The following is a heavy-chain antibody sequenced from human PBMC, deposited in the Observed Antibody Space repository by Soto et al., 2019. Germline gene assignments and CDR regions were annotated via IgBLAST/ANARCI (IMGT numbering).Heavy chain of an antibody. CDR3: ARARIAAAGPYDAFDI. V-gene: IGHV1-2*04. CDR2: INPNSGGT. Sequence: VASVKVSCKASGYTFTGYYMHWVRQAPGQGLEWMGWINPNSGGTNYAQKFQGWVTMTRDTSISTAYMELSRLRSDDTAVYYCARARIAAAGPYDAFDIWGQGTMVTVSS. CDR1: GYTFTGYY. D-gene: IGHD6-13*01. J-gene: IGHJ3*02.